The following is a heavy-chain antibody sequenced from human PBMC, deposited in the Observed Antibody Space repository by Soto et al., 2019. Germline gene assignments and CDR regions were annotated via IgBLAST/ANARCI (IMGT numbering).Heavy chain of an antibody. Sequence: ASVKVSCKASGYTFTSYGISWVRQAPGQGLEWKGWLSAYNGNTNYAQKLQGRVTMTTDTSTSTAYMELRSLRSDDTAVYYCPRDHNERRGYCSGGSCYSGYYSYYMDVWGKGTTVTVSS. CDR1: GYTFTSYG. V-gene: IGHV1-18*01. CDR2: LSAYNGNT. J-gene: IGHJ6*03. CDR3: PRDHNERRGYCSGGSCYSGYYSYYMDV. D-gene: IGHD2-15*01.